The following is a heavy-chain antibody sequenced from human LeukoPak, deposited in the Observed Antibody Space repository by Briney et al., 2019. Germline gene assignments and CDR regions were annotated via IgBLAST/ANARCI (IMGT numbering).Heavy chain of an antibody. D-gene: IGHD6-19*01. J-gene: IGHJ4*02. Sequence: GGSLRLSCAASGFTFSSYWMSWVRQAPGKGLEWVANIKQDGSEKYYVDSVKGRFTISRDNAKNSLYLQMNSLRAEGTAVYYCARDWLGRPNDYWGQGTLVTVSS. V-gene: IGHV3-7*03. CDR3: ARDWLGRPNDY. CDR1: GFTFSSYW. CDR2: IKQDGSEK.